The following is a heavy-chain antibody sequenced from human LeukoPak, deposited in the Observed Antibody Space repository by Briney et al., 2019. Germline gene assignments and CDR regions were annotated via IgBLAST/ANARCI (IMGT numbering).Heavy chain of an antibody. J-gene: IGHJ4*02. CDR1: GGSISSGGYY. D-gene: IGHD1-1*01. Sequence: SQTLSLTCTVSGGSISSGGYYWSWIRQPPGKGLEWIGYIYHSGSTYYNPSLKSRVTISVDRSKNQFSLKLSSVTAADTAVYYCARRGDDWNRYFDYWGQGTLVTVSS. CDR3: ARRGDDWNRYFDY. V-gene: IGHV4-30-2*01. CDR2: IYHSGST.